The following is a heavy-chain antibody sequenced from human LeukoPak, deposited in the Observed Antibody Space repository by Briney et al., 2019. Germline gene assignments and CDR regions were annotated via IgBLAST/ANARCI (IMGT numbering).Heavy chain of an antibody. Sequence: PGGSLRLSCVASGFIFTDHWMSWVRQAPGKGLEWVANIKEDESAKFYADSVRGRFTISRDNAKNTLYLRMNNLRVEDTAVYYCARAVDVADYWGRRTLVTVSS. CDR2: IKEDESAK. D-gene: IGHD3-16*01. V-gene: IGHV3-7*01. CDR3: ARAVDVADY. J-gene: IGHJ4*02. CDR1: GFIFTDHW.